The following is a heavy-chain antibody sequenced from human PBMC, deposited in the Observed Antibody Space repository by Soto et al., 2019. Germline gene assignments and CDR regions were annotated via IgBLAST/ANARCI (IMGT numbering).Heavy chain of an antibody. Sequence: QVQLQESGPGLVKPSETLSLTCTVSGGSITSYYWNWFRQPPGKGLEYIGYIYYTGSTNYNPSLKRRVTMSIDTSKNQFSLKLSSVTAADTAVYYCTGTSVDTTMVVYYYGMDVWGQGTTVTVSS. J-gene: IGHJ6*02. CDR2: IYYTGST. V-gene: IGHV4-59*01. CDR3: TGTSVDTTMVVYYYGMDV. CDR1: GGSITSYY. D-gene: IGHD5-18*01.